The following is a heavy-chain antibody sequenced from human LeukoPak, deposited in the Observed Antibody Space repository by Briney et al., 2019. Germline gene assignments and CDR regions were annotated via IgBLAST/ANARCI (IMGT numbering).Heavy chain of an antibody. CDR1: GFTFSSYA. CDR3: AKGTDIVVVPAAMRTQRYYGMDV. V-gene: IGHV3-23*01. Sequence: PGGSLRLSCAASGFTFSSYAMSWVRQAPGKGLEWVSAISGSGGSTYYADSVKGRFTISRDNSKNTLYLQMNSLRAEDTAVYYCAKGTDIVVVPAAMRTQRYYGMDVWGQGTTVTVSS. J-gene: IGHJ6*02. CDR2: ISGSGGST. D-gene: IGHD2-2*01.